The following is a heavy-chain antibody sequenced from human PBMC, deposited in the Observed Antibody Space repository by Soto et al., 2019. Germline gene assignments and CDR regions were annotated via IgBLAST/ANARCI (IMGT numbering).Heavy chain of an antibody. V-gene: IGHV1-69*10. J-gene: IGHJ5*02. CDR2: INPIHGKA. CDR1: GYTFTDYF. Sequence: ASVKVSCKASGYTFTDYFMNWMRQAPGQRLEWMGWINPIHGKAKYAQKFQGRVTITADKSTSTAYMELSSLRSEDTAVYYCARDDCSGGSCYQDNWFDPWGQGTLVTVSS. D-gene: IGHD2-15*01. CDR3: ARDDCSGGSCYQDNWFDP.